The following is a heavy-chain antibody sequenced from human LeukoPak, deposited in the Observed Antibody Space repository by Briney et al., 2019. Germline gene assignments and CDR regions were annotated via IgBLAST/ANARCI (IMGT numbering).Heavy chain of an antibody. V-gene: IGHV1-46*01. D-gene: IGHD3-3*02. CDR2: INPSGGST. Sequence: ASVKVSCKASGYIFTSYYMHWVRQAPGQGLEWMGIINPSGGSTSYAQKFQGRVTMTRDMSTSTVYMELSSLRSEDTAVYYCARQLALGAFDIWGQGTMVTVSS. CDR1: GYIFTSYY. CDR3: ARQLALGAFDI. J-gene: IGHJ3*02.